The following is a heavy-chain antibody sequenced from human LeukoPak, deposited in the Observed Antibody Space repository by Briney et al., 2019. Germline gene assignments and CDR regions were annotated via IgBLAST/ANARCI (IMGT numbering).Heavy chain of an antibody. CDR2: IYSSGST. V-gene: IGHV4-61*05. Sequence: SETLSLTCTVSGASLSSSNYYWGWIRQPPGKGLEWIGYIYSSGSTNYNPSLKSRVTISVDTSKNQFSLKLSSVTAADTAVYYCASSRRDGYNSHAFDIWGQGTMVTVSS. CDR1: GASLSSSNYY. D-gene: IGHD5-24*01. J-gene: IGHJ3*02. CDR3: ASSRRDGYNSHAFDI.